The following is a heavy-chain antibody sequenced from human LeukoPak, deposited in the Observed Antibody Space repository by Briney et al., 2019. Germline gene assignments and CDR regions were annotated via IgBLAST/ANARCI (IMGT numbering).Heavy chain of an antibody. J-gene: IGHJ3*02. CDR2: ISSSGSTI. CDR1: GFTFSSYE. V-gene: IGHV3-48*03. CDR3: ARPVVVVAATPSAFDI. D-gene: IGHD2-15*01. Sequence: PGGSLRLSCAASGFTFSSYEMNWVRQAPGKGLEWVSYISSSGSTIYYADSVKGRFTISRDNAKNSLYLQMNSLRAEDTAVYYCARPVVVVAATPSAFDIWGQGTMVTVSS.